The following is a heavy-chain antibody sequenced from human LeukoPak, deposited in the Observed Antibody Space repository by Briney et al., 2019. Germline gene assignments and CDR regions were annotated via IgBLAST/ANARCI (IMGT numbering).Heavy chain of an antibody. CDR1: GGSISSSSYY. CDR2: IYYSGST. J-gene: IGHJ4*02. V-gene: IGHV4-39*01. CDR3: ARHILGYCSSTSCYTLGYYFDY. Sequence: SETLSLTCTVSGGSISSSSYYWGWIRQPTGKGLEWIGSIYYSGSTYYNPSLKSRVTISVDTSKNQFSPKLSSVTAADTAVYYCARHILGYCSSTSCYTLGYYFDYWGQGTLVTVSS. D-gene: IGHD2-2*02.